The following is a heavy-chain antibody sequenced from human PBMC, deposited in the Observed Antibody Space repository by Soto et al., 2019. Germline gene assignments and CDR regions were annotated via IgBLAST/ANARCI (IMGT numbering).Heavy chain of an antibody. Sequence: EAQLVESGGGLVQPGGSLRLSCAASGFTFSVYTMHWVRQSPGKGLEWISSITSSGTTISYADSVKGRFTISRDNAKCSLFLQMDTLRDEDTAVYYCARDGYSTSSDWPWFDPWGQGTLVTVSS. D-gene: IGHD6-6*01. CDR3: ARDGYSTSSDWPWFDP. CDR2: ITSSGTTI. J-gene: IGHJ5*02. CDR1: GFTFSVYT. V-gene: IGHV3-48*02.